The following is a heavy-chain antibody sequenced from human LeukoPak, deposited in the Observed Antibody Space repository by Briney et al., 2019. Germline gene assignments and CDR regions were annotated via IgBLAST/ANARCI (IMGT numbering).Heavy chain of an antibody. V-gene: IGHV3-48*04. CDR3: ARGSGYYSQGDY. CDR2: ISSSGSTI. J-gene: IGHJ4*02. Sequence: GGSLRLSCAASGFTFSNYWMHWVRQAPGKGLEWVSYISSSGSTIYYADSVKGRFTISRDNAKNSLYLQMNSLRAEDTAVYYCARGSGYYSQGDYWGQGTLVTVSS. CDR1: GFTFSNYW. D-gene: IGHD3-22*01.